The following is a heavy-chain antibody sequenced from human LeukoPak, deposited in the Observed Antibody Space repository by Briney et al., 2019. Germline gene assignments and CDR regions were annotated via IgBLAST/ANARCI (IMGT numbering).Heavy chain of an antibody. Sequence: GGSLRLSCAASGFTFSSYAMSWVRQAPGKGLEWVSAISGSGGSTYYADSVKGRFTISRDNSKNTLYLQMNSLRAEDTAVYYCAKDMRAAAGRYYYYYGTDVWGQGTTVTVSS. CDR3: AKDMRAAAGRYYYYYGTDV. CDR2: ISGSGGST. CDR1: GFTFSSYA. J-gene: IGHJ6*02. V-gene: IGHV3-23*01. D-gene: IGHD6-13*01.